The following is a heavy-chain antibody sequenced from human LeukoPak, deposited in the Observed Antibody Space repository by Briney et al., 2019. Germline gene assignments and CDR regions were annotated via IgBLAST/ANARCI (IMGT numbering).Heavy chain of an antibody. CDR2: IYTSGST. CDR1: GGSLSSGSYY. Sequence: SETLSLTCTVSGGSLSSGSYYWSWIRQPAGKGLEWIGRIYTSGSTNYNPSLKSRVTISVDTSKNQFSLKLSSVTAADTAVYYCARARIIAAAGITGYYYYYMDVWGKGTTVTISS. CDR3: ARARIIAAAGITGYYYYYMDV. D-gene: IGHD6-13*01. V-gene: IGHV4-61*02. J-gene: IGHJ6*03.